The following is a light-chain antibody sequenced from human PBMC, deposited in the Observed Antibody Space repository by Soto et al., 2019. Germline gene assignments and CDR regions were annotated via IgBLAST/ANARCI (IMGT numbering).Light chain of an antibody. CDR3: QHYNSYSEA. V-gene: IGKV3-20*01. CDR2: GAF. Sequence: EIVLTQSPGTLSLSPGERATFSCRASQSVSSNYLAWYQQKPGQAPRLLIYGAFKRATGIPDRFSGSGSGTEFTLTISSLQPDDFATYYCQHYNSYSEAFGQGTKVDI. CDR1: QSVSSNY. J-gene: IGKJ1*01.